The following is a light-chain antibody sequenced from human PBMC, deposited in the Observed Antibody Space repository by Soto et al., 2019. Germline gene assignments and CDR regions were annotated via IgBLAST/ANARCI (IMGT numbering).Light chain of an antibody. J-gene: IGLJ1*01. CDR2: EVT. Sequence: QSALTQPASVSGSPGQSITISFTGASSDVGNYNLVSWYQHHPGKAPKLMIYEVTKRPSGVSNRFSGSKSGNTASLTISGLQAEDEADYYCCSYTGSSTYFFGTGTKVTVL. V-gene: IGLV2-23*02. CDR3: CSYTGSSTYF. CDR1: SSDVGNYNL.